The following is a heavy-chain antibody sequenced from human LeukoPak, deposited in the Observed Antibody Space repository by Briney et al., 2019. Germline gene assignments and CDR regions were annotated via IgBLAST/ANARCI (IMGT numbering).Heavy chain of an antibody. V-gene: IGHV3-30-3*01. J-gene: IGHJ6*02. CDR3: ARVVAAADRYYYYGMDV. CDR2: ISYDGSNK. Sequence: PGGSLRLSCAASGFTFSSYAMHWFRQAPGKGLEWVAVISYDGSNKYYADSVKGRFTISRDNSKNTLYLQMNSLRAEDTAVYYCARVVAAADRYYYYGMDVWGQGTTVTVSS. D-gene: IGHD6-13*01. CDR1: GFTFSSYA.